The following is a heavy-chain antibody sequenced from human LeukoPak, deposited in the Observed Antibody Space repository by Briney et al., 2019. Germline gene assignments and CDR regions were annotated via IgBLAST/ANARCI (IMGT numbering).Heavy chain of an antibody. CDR2: IYYSGST. CDR3: AREVAAAVDNWFDP. Sequence: PSETLSLTGTVSGGSISSYYWSWIRQPPGKGLEWIGYIYYSGSTNYNPSLKSRVTISVDTSKNQFSLKLSSVTAADTAVYYCAREVAAAVDNWFDPWGQGTLVTVSS. J-gene: IGHJ5*02. D-gene: IGHD6-13*01. CDR1: GGSISSYY. V-gene: IGHV4-59*01.